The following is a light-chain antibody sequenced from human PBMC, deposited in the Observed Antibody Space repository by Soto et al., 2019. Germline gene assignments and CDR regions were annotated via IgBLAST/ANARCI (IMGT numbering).Light chain of an antibody. J-gene: IGLJ1*01. CDR3: SSYATSSILYV. CDR2: EVT. V-gene: IGLV2-14*01. CDR1: SXDVGRHNY. Sequence: QSALTQPASVSGSPGQSITISCTGTSXDVGRHNYVSWYQQHQGKAPKLIVYEVTNRASGVSRRFSASKSGNTASLTISGLQAEDEADYYCSSYATSSILYVFGTGSKVTV.